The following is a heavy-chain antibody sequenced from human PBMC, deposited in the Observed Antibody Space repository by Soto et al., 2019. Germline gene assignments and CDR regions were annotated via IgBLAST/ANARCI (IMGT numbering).Heavy chain of an antibody. CDR1: RFNFSAYG. Sequence: GGSLRLSCAASRFNFSAYGMHWVRQAPGKGLEWVAGISYGGVNKFYSASMKGRLTVSRDNAKNTFYLQMNSLRPADTALYYCAKARYASGWSGLDTWGQGALVTAPQ. CDR2: ISYGGVNK. J-gene: IGHJ5*02. V-gene: IGHV3-30*18. D-gene: IGHD6-19*01. CDR3: AKARYASGWSGLDT.